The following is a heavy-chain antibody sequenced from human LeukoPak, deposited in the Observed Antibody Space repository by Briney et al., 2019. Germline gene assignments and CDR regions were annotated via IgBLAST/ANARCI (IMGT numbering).Heavy chain of an antibody. CDR1: GYTFTGYY. V-gene: IGHV1-2*02. Sequence: GASVKVCCKASGYTFTGYYMHWVRQAPGQGLEWMGWINPNSGGTNYAQKFQGRVTMTRDTSISTAYMELSRLRSDDTAVYYCARYSSSWYLGGTNDYWGQGTLVTVSS. CDR2: INPNSGGT. J-gene: IGHJ4*02. CDR3: ARYSSSWYLGGTNDY. D-gene: IGHD6-13*01.